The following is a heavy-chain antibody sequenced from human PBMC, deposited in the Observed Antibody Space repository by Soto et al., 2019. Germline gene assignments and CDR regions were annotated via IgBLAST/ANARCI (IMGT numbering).Heavy chain of an antibody. CDR1: GFTFSSYS. Sequence: KAGGSLRLSCAASGFTFSSYSMNWVRQAPGKGLEWVSSISSSSSYIYYADSVKGRFTISRDNAKNSLYLQMNSLRAEDTAVYYCARSSTTGYYYYYYGMDVWGQGTTVTVS. J-gene: IGHJ6*02. CDR2: ISSSSSYI. V-gene: IGHV3-21*01. D-gene: IGHD4-4*01. CDR3: ARSSTTGYYYYYYGMDV.